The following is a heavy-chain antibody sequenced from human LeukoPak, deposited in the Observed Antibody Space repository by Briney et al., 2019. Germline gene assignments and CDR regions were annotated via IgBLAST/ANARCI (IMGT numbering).Heavy chain of an antibody. CDR2: IYYSGST. CDR3: ARSYSRGDAFDI. Sequence: SETLSLTCTVSGGSISSSSYYWGWIRQPPGKGLEWIGYIYYSGSTNYNPSLKSRVTISVDTSKNQFSLKLSSVTAADTAVYYCARSYSRGDAFDIWGQGTMVTVSS. J-gene: IGHJ3*02. V-gene: IGHV4-61*05. D-gene: IGHD5-18*01. CDR1: GGSISSSSYY.